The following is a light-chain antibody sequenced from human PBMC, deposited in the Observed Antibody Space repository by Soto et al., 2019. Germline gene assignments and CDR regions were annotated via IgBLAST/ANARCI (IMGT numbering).Light chain of an antibody. Sequence: EMVRTQSPAPLSVSLGERATVACTSSQSVTSRLAWYQQQPRQAPTLLLYGGSTRGTAILPRCSGRGSATEFFLTISSLVQADDAVEYCQQRRGKSPPITFGQGTRLEI. CDR1: QSVTSR. CDR3: QQRRGKSPPIT. CDR2: GGS. J-gene: IGKJ5*01. V-gene: IGKV3-15*01.